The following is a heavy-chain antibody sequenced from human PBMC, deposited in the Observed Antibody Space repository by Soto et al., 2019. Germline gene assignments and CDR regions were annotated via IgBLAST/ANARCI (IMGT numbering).Heavy chain of an antibody. CDR1: GGTFSSYA. J-gene: IGHJ5*02. CDR2: IIPIFGTA. V-gene: IGHV1-69*13. CDR3: ARGDSSGYLSPT. D-gene: IGHD3-22*01. Sequence: ASVKVSCKASGGTFSSYAISWVRQAPGQGLEWMGGIIPIFGTANYAQKFQGRVTITADESTSTAYMELSSLRSEDTAVYYCARGDSSGYLSPTWGQGTLVTVSS.